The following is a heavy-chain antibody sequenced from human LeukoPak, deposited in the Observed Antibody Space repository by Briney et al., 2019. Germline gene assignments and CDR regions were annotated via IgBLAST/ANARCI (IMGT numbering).Heavy chain of an antibody. CDR1: GFSFSRYG. CDR3: VRGFDGTNAFDL. CDR2: IWDDGNNR. V-gene: IGHV3-33*01. D-gene: IGHD3-9*01. Sequence: GGSLRLSCAASGFSFSRYGMNWVRQAPGKGLEWVAGIWDDGNNRNYADSVKGRFTISRDNFKNTLSLQMTSLGVEDTAVYYCVRGFDGTNAFDLWGQGTMVTVSS. J-gene: IGHJ3*01.